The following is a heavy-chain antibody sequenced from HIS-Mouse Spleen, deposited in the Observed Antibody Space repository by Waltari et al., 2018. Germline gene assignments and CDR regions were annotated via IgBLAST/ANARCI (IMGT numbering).Heavy chain of an antibody. J-gene: IGHJ3*02. CDR3: ARDRSSSWYAFDI. Sequence: QVQLVQSGAEVKKPGASVKVSCKASGYTFTGYYMHWVRQAPGQGIEWMGWINPDSGGTNYAQKFQGRVTMNRDTSISTAYMELSRLRSDDTAVYYCARDRSSSWYAFDIWGQGTMVTVSS. D-gene: IGHD6-13*01. CDR1: GYTFTGYY. V-gene: IGHV1-2*02. CDR2: INPDSGGT.